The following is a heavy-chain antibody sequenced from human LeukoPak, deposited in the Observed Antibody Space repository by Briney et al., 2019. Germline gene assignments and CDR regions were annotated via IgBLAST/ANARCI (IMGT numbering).Heavy chain of an antibody. CDR1: GYTFTGYY. CDR2: MNPNSGNT. CDR3: ARGPMIVVPRGFYYYYYGMDV. V-gene: IGHV1-8*02. Sequence: ASVKVSCKASGYTFTGYYMHWVRQAPGQGLEWMGWMNPNSGNTGYAQKFRGRVTMTRNTSISTAYMELSSLRSEDTAVYYCARGPMIVVPRGFYYYYYGMDVWGQGTTVTVSS. D-gene: IGHD3-22*01. J-gene: IGHJ6*02.